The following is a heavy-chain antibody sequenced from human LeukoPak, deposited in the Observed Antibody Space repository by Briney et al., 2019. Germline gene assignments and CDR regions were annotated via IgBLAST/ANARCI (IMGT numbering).Heavy chain of an antibody. Sequence: GESLKISCKGSGYIFANYWIAWVRQMPGKGLEWMGIIHPGDSDTRYSPSFQGQVTIAVDKSISTAYLQWSSLKASDTAMYYCARIVVATATNWFFDLWGRGTLVTVSS. CDR1: GYIFANYW. J-gene: IGHJ2*01. CDR3: ARIVVATATNWFFDL. D-gene: IGHD2-21*02. CDR2: IHPGDSDT. V-gene: IGHV5-51*01.